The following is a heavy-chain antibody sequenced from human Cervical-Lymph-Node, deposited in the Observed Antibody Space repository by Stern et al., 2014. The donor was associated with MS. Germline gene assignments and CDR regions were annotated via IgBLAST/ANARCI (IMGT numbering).Heavy chain of an antibody. CDR2: INAGNGNT. D-gene: IGHD4-17*01. V-gene: IGHV1-3*01. Sequence: QVQLVQSGAEVKKPGASVKVSCKASGYTFTSYAMHWVRQAPGQRLEWMGWINAGNGNTKYSQKFQGRVTITRDTSASPAYMELSSLRSEDTAVYYCARFLYGDRPYGMDVWGQGTTVTVSS. J-gene: IGHJ6*02. CDR3: ARFLYGDRPYGMDV. CDR1: GYTFTSYA.